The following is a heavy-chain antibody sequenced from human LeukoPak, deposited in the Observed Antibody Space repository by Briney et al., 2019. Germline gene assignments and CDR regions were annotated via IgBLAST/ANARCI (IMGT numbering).Heavy chain of an antibody. Sequence: GGSLRLSCAASGFTVSSNYMSWVRQAPGKGLEWVSVIYSGGSTYYADPVKGRFTISRDNSKNTLYLQMNSLRAEDTAVYYCAREAPFAAAGRRYFDYWGQGTLVTVSS. CDR1: GFTVSSNY. J-gene: IGHJ4*02. D-gene: IGHD6-13*01. V-gene: IGHV3-66*01. CDR3: AREAPFAAAGRRYFDY. CDR2: IYSGGST.